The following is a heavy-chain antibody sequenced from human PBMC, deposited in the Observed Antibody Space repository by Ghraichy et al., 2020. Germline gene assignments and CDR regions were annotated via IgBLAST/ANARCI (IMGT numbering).Heavy chain of an antibody. D-gene: IGHD2-2*01. CDR2: IYYSGST. Sequence: SETLSLTCSVSGGSISSGSYYWGWIRQPPGMGLEWLGSIYYSGSTYYNPSLKSRVTISADTSKNQFSLKLSSVTAADTAVYFCSRHEPYCSSTSCQAFDPWGPGTLVTVSS. CDR1: GGSISSGSYY. CDR3: SRHEPYCSSTSCQAFDP. V-gene: IGHV4-39*01. J-gene: IGHJ5*02.